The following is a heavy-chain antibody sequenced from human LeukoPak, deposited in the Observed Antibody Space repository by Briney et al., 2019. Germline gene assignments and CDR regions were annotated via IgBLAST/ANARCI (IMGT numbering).Heavy chain of an antibody. D-gene: IGHD3-3*01. CDR2: IHFSGTT. CDR3: ARQSACYFWSRNRWFDS. CDR1: GGAISSYY. V-gene: IGHV4-59*08. J-gene: IGHJ5*01. Sequence: SETLSLTCTVSGGAISSYYWDWIRQSPGKGLEWIGTIHFSGTTNYNPSLRNRLTISIDTSRSQFSLELTSVTAADTALYYCARQSACYFWSRNRWFDSWGQGTLVTVSS.